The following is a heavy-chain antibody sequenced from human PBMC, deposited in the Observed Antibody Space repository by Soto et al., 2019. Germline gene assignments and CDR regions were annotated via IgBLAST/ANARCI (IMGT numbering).Heavy chain of an antibody. J-gene: IGHJ6*02. V-gene: IGHV1-69*13. D-gene: IGHD1-26*01. CDR1: GATFSSYA. CDR3: ASTGIVGATSGYYYGKDV. CDR2: IIPIFGTA. Sequence: SVKVSCKASGATFSSYAISWVRQAPGQGLEWMRGIIPIFGTANYAQKFQGRVTITADESTSTAYMELSSLRSEDTAVYYCASTGIVGATSGYYYGKDVWGQGTTVTVSS.